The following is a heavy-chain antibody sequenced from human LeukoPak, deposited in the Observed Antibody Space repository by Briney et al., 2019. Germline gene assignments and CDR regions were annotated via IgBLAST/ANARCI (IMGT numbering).Heavy chain of an antibody. CDR1: GYTFTTYW. CDR2: IYPGDSHT. V-gene: IGHV5-51*01. Sequence: GESLKISCKGSGYTFTTYWIGWVRPMPGKGLEWVGIIYPGDSHTRYSPSFQGQATISADKSITTAYLQWSSLKASDTAMYYCARSVSYDILTGHDYWGQGTLVTVSS. CDR3: ARSVSYDILTGHDY. J-gene: IGHJ4*02. D-gene: IGHD3-9*01.